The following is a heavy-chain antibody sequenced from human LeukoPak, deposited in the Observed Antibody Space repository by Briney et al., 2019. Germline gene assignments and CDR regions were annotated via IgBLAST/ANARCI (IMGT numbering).Heavy chain of an antibody. CDR1: GGSISSYY. J-gene: IGHJ5*02. CDR3: ARLTGYSSESWFDP. Sequence: SETLSLTCSVSGGSISSYYWSWIRQPPGKGLEWIGYIYYSGSTNYKSSLKSRVTISVDTSKNQFSLKLSSVTAADTAVYYCARLTGYSSESWFDPWGQGTLVTVSS. V-gene: IGHV4-59*01. D-gene: IGHD3-9*01. CDR2: IYYSGST.